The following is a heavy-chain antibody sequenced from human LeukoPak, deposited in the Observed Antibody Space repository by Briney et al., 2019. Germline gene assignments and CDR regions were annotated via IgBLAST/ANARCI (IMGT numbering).Heavy chain of an antibody. CDR2: ISYDGSNK. CDR1: GFTFSSYG. D-gene: IGHD5-24*01. J-gene: IGHJ4*02. Sequence: TGGSLRLSCAASGFTFSSYGMHWVRQAPGKGLEWVAVISYDGSNKYYADSVKGRFTISRDNSKNTLYLQMNSLRAEDTAVYYCARRDGYNLELADWGQGTLVTVSS. V-gene: IGHV3-30*03. CDR3: ARRDGYNLELAD.